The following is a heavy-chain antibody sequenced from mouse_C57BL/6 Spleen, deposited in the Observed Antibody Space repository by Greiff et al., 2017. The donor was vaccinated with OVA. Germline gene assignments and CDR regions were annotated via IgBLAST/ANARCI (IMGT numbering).Heavy chain of an antibody. Sequence: EVKLQESGGGLVQPGGSMKLSCVASGFTFSNYWMNWVRQSPEKGLEWVAQIRLKSDNYATHYAESVKGRFTISRDDSKSSVYLQMNNLRAEDTGIYYCTSSQARDAMDYWGQGTSVTVSS. J-gene: IGHJ4*01. CDR2: IRLKSDNYAT. V-gene: IGHV6-3*01. CDR1: GFTFSNYW. D-gene: IGHD3-2*02. CDR3: TSSQARDAMDY.